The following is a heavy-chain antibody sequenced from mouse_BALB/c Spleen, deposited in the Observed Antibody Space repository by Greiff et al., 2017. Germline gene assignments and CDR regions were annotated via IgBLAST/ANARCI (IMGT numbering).Heavy chain of an antibody. CDR2: ILPGSGST. J-gene: IGHJ3*01. CDR1: GYTFSSYW. CDR3: ARRGIYYDFPFAY. V-gene: IGHV1-9*01. Sequence: QVQLQQSGAELMKPGASVKISCKATGYTFSSYWIEWVKQRPGHGLEWIGEILPGSGSTNYNEKFKGKATFTADTSSNTAYMQLSSLTSEDSAVYYCARRGIYYDFPFAYWGQGTLVTVSA. D-gene: IGHD2-4*01.